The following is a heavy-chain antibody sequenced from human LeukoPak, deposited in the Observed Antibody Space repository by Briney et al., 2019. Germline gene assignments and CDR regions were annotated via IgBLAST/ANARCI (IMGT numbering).Heavy chain of an antibody. V-gene: IGHV3-21*04. J-gene: IGHJ6*02. CDR3: ARNAYGAQTPADV. CDR1: GFTFSGYT. Sequence: GGSLRLSCAPSGFTFSGYTMNWVRQAPGKGLEWVSSTNNRGNDDYYADSVKGRFTISRDNAKNPLYLQMNSLRAEDTAVYYCARNAYGAQTPADVWGQGTTVTVSS. CDR2: TNNRGNDD. D-gene: IGHD4-17*01.